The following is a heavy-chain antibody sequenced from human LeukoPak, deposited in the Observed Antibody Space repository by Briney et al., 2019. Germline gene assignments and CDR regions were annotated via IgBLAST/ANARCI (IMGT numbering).Heavy chain of an antibody. V-gene: IGHV4-30-4*01. CDR3: ARDRYSYGFDY. CDR2: IYYSGST. Sequence: SETLSLTCTVSGGSISSGAYYWSWLRQPQGTGLEWIGYIYYSGSTYYNPSLKSRVTISVDTSKNQFSLKLSSVTAADTAVYYCARDRYSYGFDYWGQGTLVTVSS. D-gene: IGHD5-18*01. J-gene: IGHJ4*02. CDR1: GGSISSGAYY.